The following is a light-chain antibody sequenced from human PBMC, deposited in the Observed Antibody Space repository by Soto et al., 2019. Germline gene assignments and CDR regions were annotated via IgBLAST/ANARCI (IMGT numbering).Light chain of an antibody. J-gene: IGKJ1*01. V-gene: IGKV3-20*01. CDR3: QQYSISPRT. Sequence: EIVLTQSPGTLHLSRGERATLSCRASQSVSSYLAWNQQKPGQAPRLLIYGASSRATGIPDRFSGSASGTDFTLTICRLEPEDFAVYYCQQYSISPRTFGQVTKVEIK. CDR2: GAS. CDR1: QSVSSY.